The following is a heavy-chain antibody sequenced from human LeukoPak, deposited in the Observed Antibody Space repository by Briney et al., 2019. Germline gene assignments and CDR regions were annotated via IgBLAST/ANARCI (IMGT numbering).Heavy chain of an antibody. J-gene: IGHJ4*02. CDR3: AKGNWGSSRSY. CDR2: IYYSGST. Sequence: SETLSLTCTVSGGSISSGDYYWSWIRQPPGKGLEWIASIYYSGSTYYNPSLKSRVTISAGTSKNQFSLKLSSVTGADTAVYYCAKGNWGSSRSYWGQGTLVTVSS. D-gene: IGHD7-27*01. V-gene: IGHV4-30-4*08. CDR1: GGSISSGDYY.